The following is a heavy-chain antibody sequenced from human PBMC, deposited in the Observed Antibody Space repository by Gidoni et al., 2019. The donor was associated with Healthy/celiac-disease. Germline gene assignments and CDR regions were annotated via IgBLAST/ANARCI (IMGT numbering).Heavy chain of an antibody. V-gene: IGHV1-8*01. CDR2: MNPNSGNT. CDR3: ARGDKWELLYYYYYGMDV. Sequence: QVQLVQSGAEVKKPGASVKVSCKASGYNFTSYDINWVRQATGQGLEWMGWMNPNSGNTGYAQKFQGRVTMTRNTSISTAYMELSSLRSEDTAVYYCARGDKWELLYYYYYGMDVWGQGTTVTVSS. D-gene: IGHD1-26*01. CDR1: GYNFTSYD. J-gene: IGHJ6*02.